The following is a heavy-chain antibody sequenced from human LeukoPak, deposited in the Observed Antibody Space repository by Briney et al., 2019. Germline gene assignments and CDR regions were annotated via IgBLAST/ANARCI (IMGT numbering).Heavy chain of an antibody. V-gene: IGHV3-23*01. CDR1: GFSFRNYA. D-gene: IGHD2-21*01. J-gene: IGHJ4*02. CDR3: AKGSVAIPQFFKS. CDR2: ISGTGGST. Sequence: GGSLRLSCEATGFSFRNYAMNWVRQAPGKGLEWVASISGTGGSTFYADFAKGRFIISRDNSKDTLSLQLNSLTGTDTAVYFCAKGSVAIPQFFKSWGRGILVTVSS.